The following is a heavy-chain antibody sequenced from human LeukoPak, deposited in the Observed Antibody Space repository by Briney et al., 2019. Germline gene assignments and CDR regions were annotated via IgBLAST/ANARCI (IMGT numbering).Heavy chain of an antibody. Sequence: GGSLRLSCAASGFTFSTYSMNWVRQAPRKGLEWVSYISSSSSTIYYAVSVKGRFTISRDNAKNSLYLQMNSLRDEDTAVYYCAGGTDFDCWGQGTLVTVSS. CDR1: GFTFSTYS. CDR2: ISSSSSTI. V-gene: IGHV3-48*02. J-gene: IGHJ4*02. D-gene: IGHD1/OR15-1a*01. CDR3: AGGTDFDC.